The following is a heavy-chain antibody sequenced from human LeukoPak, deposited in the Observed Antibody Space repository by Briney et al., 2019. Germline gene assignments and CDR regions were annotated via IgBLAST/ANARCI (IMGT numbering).Heavy chain of an antibody. CDR1: GFTFSSYS. CDR3: SMGSYLGAFDI. V-gene: IGHV3-48*01. J-gene: IGHJ3*02. D-gene: IGHD1-26*01. Sequence: SGGSLRLSWAASGFTFSSYSMNWVRQAPGKGLEWVSYISSSSVTIYYADSVKGRFTISRDNAKNSLYLQMNGLRAEDTAVYYCSMGSYLGAFDIWGQGTMVTVSS. CDR2: ISSSSVTI.